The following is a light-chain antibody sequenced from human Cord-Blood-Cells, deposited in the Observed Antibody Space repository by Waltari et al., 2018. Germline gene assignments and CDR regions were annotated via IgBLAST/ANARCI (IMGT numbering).Light chain of an antibody. CDR1: RGISSY. CDR3: QQYYSYPFT. Sequence: AIRMTQSPSSFSASTGDRVTITCRASRGISSYLAWYQQKPGKAPKLLIYAASTLQSGVPSRFSGSGSGTDFTLTISFLQSEDFATYYCQQYYSYPFTFGPGTKVDIK. CDR2: AAS. V-gene: IGKV1-8*01. J-gene: IGKJ3*01.